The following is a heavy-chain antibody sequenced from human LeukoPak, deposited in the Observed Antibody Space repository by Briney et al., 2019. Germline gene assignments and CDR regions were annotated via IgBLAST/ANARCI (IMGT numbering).Heavy chain of an antibody. CDR3: ARAPHWGSNAFDI. CDR2: ISYDGSNK. V-gene: IGHV3-30-3*01. CDR1: GFTFSSYA. Sequence: GGSLRLSCAASGFTFSSYAMHWVRQVPGKGLEWVAVISYDGSNKYYADSVKGRFTISRDNSKNTLYLQMNSLRAEDTAVYYCARAPHWGSNAFDIWGQGTMVTVSS. J-gene: IGHJ3*02. D-gene: IGHD7-27*01.